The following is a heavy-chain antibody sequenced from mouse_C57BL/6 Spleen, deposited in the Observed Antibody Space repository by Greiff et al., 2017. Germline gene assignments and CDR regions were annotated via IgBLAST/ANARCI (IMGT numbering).Heavy chain of an antibody. Sequence: EVQGVESGGDLVKPGGSLKLSCAASGFTFSSYGMSWVRQTPDKRLEWVATISSGGSYTYYPDSVKGRFTISRDNAKNTLYLQMSSLKSEDTAMYYCARHGGLGDYFDYWGQGTTLTVSS. V-gene: IGHV5-6*01. CDR1: GFTFSSYG. D-gene: IGHD3-1*01. J-gene: IGHJ2*01. CDR2: ISSGGSYT. CDR3: ARHGGLGDYFDY.